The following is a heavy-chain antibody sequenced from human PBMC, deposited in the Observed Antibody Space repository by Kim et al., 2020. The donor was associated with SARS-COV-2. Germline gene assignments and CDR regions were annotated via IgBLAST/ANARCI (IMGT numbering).Heavy chain of an antibody. V-gene: IGHV3-66*02. D-gene: IGHD1-20*01. CDR3: AGTGITGSTTYYYGMDV. CDR2: IYSGGST. Sequence: GGSLRLSCAASGFTVSSNYMNWVRQAPGKGLEWVSVIYSGGSTYYAESVKGRFTISRDNSKNTLYLLMDSLRAEDTAVYYCAGTGITGSTTYYYGMDVWGQGTTVTVSS. CDR1: GFTVSSNY. J-gene: IGHJ6*02.